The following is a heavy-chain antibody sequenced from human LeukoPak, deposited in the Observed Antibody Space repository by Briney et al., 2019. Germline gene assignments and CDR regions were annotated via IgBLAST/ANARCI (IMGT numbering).Heavy chain of an antibody. J-gene: IGHJ4*02. V-gene: IGHV4-34*01. Sequence: SETLSLTCGDFVGSMRGFYWTWVRQPPGKGLEWIGEINHSGSTNYNPSLKSRVTISVDTSKNQFSLKLSSVTAADTAVYYCARGLENWNVYVFDYWGQGTLVTVSS. D-gene: IGHD1-1*01. CDR3: ARGLENWNVYVFDY. CDR2: INHSGST. CDR1: VGSMRGFY.